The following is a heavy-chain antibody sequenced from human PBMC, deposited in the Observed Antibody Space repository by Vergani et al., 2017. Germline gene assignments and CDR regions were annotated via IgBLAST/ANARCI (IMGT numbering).Heavy chain of an antibody. CDR1: GGSLSSHY. D-gene: IGHD6-19*01. CDR2: IYYSGST. CDR3: ARGVDSSGWYYYYYGMDV. Sequence: QVQLQESGPGLVKPSETLSLTCTVPGGSLSSHYWSWIRQPPGKGLEWVGYIYYSGSTNYNPSLKSRGTISVDTSKNQFPLKLSSVTAADTAVYYCARGVDSSGWYYYYYGMDVWGQGTTVTVSS. J-gene: IGHJ6*02. V-gene: IGHV4-59*11.